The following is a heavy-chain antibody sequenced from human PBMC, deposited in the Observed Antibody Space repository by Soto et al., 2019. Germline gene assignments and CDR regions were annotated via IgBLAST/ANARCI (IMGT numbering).Heavy chain of an antibody. D-gene: IGHD1-20*01. Sequence: SLRLSCAASGFTFSSYAMHWVRQAPGKGLEWVAVISYDGSNKYYADSVKGRFTISRDNSKSTLYLQMNSLRAEDTAVYYCARDREYNWNANWFDPWGQGTLVTVSS. CDR1: GFTFSSYA. V-gene: IGHV3-30-3*01. J-gene: IGHJ5*02. CDR3: ARDREYNWNANWFDP. CDR2: ISYDGSNK.